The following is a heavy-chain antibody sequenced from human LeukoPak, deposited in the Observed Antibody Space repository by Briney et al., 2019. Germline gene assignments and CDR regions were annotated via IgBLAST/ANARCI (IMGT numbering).Heavy chain of an antibody. CDR1: GYTLTSYD. CDR2: INPNSGGT. Sequence: ASVKVPCKASGYTLTSYDINWVRQATGQGLEWMGWINPNSGGTNYAQKFQGRVTMTRDTSISTAYMELSRLRSDDTAVYYCARDNRFLEWLLDYWGQGTLVTVSS. J-gene: IGHJ4*02. V-gene: IGHV1-2*02. D-gene: IGHD3-3*01. CDR3: ARDNRFLEWLLDY.